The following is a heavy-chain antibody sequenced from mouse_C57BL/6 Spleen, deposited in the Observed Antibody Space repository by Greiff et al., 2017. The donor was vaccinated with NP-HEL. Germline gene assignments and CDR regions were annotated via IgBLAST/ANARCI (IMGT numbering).Heavy chain of an antibody. CDR3: TGEGYGDYDC. D-gene: IGHD2-13*01. V-gene: IGHV1-81*01. Sequence: QVQLKQPGAELVRPGASVKLSCKASGYTFTSYGISWVKQRPGQGLEWIGEIYPRSGNTYYNEKFKGKATLTADKSSSTAYMELRSLTSEDSSVYFCTGEGYGDYDCWGQGTTLTVSS. J-gene: IGHJ2*01. CDR1: GYTFTSYG. CDR2: IYPRSGNT.